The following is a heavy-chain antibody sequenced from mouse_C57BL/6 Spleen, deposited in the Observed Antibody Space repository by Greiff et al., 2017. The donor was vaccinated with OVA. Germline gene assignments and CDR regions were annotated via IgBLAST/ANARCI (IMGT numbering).Heavy chain of an antibody. J-gene: IGHJ4*01. CDR2: IYPGDGDT. CDR1: GYAFSSSW. V-gene: IGHV1-82*01. Sequence: QVQLQQSGPELVKPGASVKISCKASGYAFSSSWMNWVKQRPGKGLEWIGRIYPGDGDTNYNGKFKGKATLTADKSSSTAYMQLSSLTSEDSAVYFCARNYGSTSGNYFDYWGQGTSVTVSS. CDR3: ARNYGSTSGNYFDY. D-gene: IGHD1-1*01.